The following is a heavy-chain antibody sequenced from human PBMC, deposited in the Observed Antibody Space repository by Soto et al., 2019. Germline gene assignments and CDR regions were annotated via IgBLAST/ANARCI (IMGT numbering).Heavy chain of an antibody. D-gene: IGHD2-15*01. Sequence: SETLSLTCTVSGGSISSYYWSWIRQPPGKGLEWIGYIYYSGSTNYNPSLKSRVTISVDTSKNQFSLKLSSVTAADTAVYYCARTYCSGGSCYDLFDYWAREPWSPSPQ. CDR2: IYYSGST. CDR1: GGSISSYY. CDR3: ARTYCSGGSCYDLFDY. V-gene: IGHV4-59*08. J-gene: IGHJ4*02.